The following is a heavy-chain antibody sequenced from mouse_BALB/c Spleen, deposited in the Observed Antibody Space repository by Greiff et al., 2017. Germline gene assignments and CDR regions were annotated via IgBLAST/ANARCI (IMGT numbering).Heavy chain of an antibody. D-gene: IGHD4-1*01. CDR3: VRQKDWGDWFAY. V-gene: IGHV10-1*02. CDR1: GFTFNTYA. Sequence: EVQLVESGGGLVQPKGSLKLSCAASGFTFNTYAMNWVRQAPGKGLEWVARIRSKSNNYATYYADSVKDRFTISRDDSQSMLYLQMNNLKTEDTAMYYCVRQKDWGDWFAYWGQGTLVTVSA. CDR2: IRSKSNNYAT. J-gene: IGHJ3*01.